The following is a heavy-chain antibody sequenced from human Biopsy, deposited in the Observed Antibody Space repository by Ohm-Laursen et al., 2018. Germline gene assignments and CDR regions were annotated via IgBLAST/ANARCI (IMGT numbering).Heavy chain of an antibody. D-gene: IGHD3-10*01. CDR3: ATVRGLVGFGELIA. CDR1: GGTFIASG. V-gene: IGHV1-69*06. J-gene: IGHJ5*02. CDR2: IIPIFQTT. Sequence: SVKVSCKVIGGTFIASGISWVRLAPGHGLEFVGGIIPIFQTTHYAQSFQGRVTIVADKSTSTAYMELSSLRSDDTAIYYCATVRGLVGFGELIAWGQGTLVTVSS.